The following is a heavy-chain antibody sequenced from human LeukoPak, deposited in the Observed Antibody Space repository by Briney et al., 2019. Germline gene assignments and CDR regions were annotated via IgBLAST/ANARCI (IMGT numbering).Heavy chain of an antibody. CDR2: IHHGGRT. CDR3: ARALRGADDAFDI. J-gene: IGHJ3*02. D-gene: IGHD3-10*01. CDR1: GGSFSGYY. Sequence: KSSETLSLTCAVYGGSFSGYYWSWIRQPPGKGLEWIGEIHHGGRTSHNPSLKSRVTMSVDTSKNQFSLKLSSVTAADTAVYYYARALRGADDAFDIWGQGTMVTVSS. V-gene: IGHV4-34*01.